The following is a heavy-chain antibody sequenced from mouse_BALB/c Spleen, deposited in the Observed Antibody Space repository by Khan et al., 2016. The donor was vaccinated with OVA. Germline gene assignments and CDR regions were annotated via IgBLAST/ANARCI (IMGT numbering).Heavy chain of an antibody. Sequence: EVQLQESGPGLVKPSQSLSLTCTVNGYSITSNYAWNWIRQFPGNKLEWMGYISYSGSSNYNPSLKSRISITRDTSNTQFFLLLHTVTTEDSATYYGARGNYYGYALDYWGQGTSVTVSS. CDR2: ISYSGSS. D-gene: IGHD1-1*01. CDR3: ARGNYYGYALDY. CDR1: GYSITSNYA. J-gene: IGHJ4*01. V-gene: IGHV3-2*02.